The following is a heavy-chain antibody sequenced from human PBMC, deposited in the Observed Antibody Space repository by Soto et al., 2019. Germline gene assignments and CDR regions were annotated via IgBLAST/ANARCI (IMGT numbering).Heavy chain of an antibody. CDR2: ISYDGSYK. V-gene: IGHV3-30-3*01. CDR1: GFTFNSHT. Sequence: RSGGSLRLSCTASGFTFNSHTMHWVRQAPGEGLEWVAVISYDGSYKFYAGSVKGRFTISRGNSKSTLYLQMNRLTAADTAIYYCARDGLTAFGMIPPWGVDVWGQGTTVTVSS. D-gene: IGHD3-3*01. J-gene: IGHJ6*02. CDR3: ARDGLTAFGMIPPWGVDV.